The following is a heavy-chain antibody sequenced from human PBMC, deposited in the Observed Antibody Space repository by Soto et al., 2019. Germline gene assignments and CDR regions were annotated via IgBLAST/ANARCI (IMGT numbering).Heavy chain of an antibody. J-gene: IGHJ5*01. CDR1: GYTCTNYD. Sequence: ASVKGSCKASGYTCTNYDINWVLQAAGQGLEWMGWMSPNSGYTGYAQKFQGRITMTRSTSIATAYMELSSLTSEDSAVYYCASNPPNTGWFDSWGRGTPVTVSS. D-gene: IGHD1-1*01. V-gene: IGHV1-8*01. CDR2: MSPNSGYT. CDR3: ASNPPNTGWFDS.